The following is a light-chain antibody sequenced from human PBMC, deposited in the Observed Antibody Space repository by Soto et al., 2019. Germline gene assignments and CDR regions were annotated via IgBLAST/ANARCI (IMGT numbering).Light chain of an antibody. CDR1: QSVSSN. CDR2: DSS. J-gene: IGKJ1*01. V-gene: IGKV3-15*01. CDR3: QQYNNWPWT. Sequence: EIVMTQSPATLSVSPGERATLSCRASQSVSSNLGWYQQKPGQAPRLLIYDSSTRATGIPARFSGRGSGTDFTLTISSLQSEDLAVYYCQQYNNWPWTFGQGTKVEIK.